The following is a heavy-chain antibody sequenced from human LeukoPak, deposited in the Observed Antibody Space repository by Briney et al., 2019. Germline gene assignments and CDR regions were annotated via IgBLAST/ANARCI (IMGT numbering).Heavy chain of an antibody. CDR3: TTDWMTTVTTRVYYYYGMDV. CDR1: GFTFSNAW. D-gene: IGHD4-11*01. Sequence: GGSLRLSCAASGFTFSNAWMSWVRQAPGKGLEWVGRIKSKTDGGTTDYAAPVKGRFTISRDDSKNTPYLQMNSLKTEDTAVYYCTTDWMTTVTTRVYYYYGMDVWGQGTTVTVSS. J-gene: IGHJ6*02. CDR2: IKSKTDGGTT. V-gene: IGHV3-15*01.